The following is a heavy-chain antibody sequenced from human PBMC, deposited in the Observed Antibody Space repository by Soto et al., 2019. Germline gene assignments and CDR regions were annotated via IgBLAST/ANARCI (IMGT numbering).Heavy chain of an antibody. CDR3: ARAYWGSGDY. V-gene: IGHV3-74*01. D-gene: IGHD7-27*01. J-gene: IGHJ4*02. CDR2: ISSDGRSA. Sequence: PGGSLGLSCAASGVTFSSYWMHWVREAPGKGLIWVSRISSDGRSASYADFVQGRFTVSRDNAKNTFYLQMNSLRVEDTAIYYCARAYWGSGDYWGPGTPVTVSS. CDR1: GVTFSSYW.